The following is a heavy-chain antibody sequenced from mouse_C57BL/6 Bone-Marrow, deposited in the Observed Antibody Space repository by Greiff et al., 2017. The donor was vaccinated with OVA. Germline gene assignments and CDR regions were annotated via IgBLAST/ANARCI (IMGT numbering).Heavy chain of an antibody. J-gene: IGHJ2*01. D-gene: IGHD2-13*01. CDR3: AREGDYLDY. Sequence: LEESGPGLVKPSQSLSLTCSVTGYSITSGYYWNWIRQFPGNKLEWMGYISYDGSNNYNPSLKNRISITRDTSKNQFFLKLNSVTTEDTATYYCAREGDYLDYWGQGTTLTVSS. CDR1: GYSITSGYY. V-gene: IGHV3-6*01. CDR2: ISYDGSN.